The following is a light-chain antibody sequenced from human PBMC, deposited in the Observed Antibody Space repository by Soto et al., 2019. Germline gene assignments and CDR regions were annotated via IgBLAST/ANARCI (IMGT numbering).Light chain of an antibody. J-gene: IGLJ1*01. CDR3: SSYTSISTLDV. Sequence: QSALTQPRSVSGSPGQSVTISCTGTSSDVGGYKYVSWYQQHPGKVPNLIIYDVSERPSGVPDRFSGSKSGNTASLSISGLQAEDEADYYCSSYTSISTLDVFGTGTKLTVL. V-gene: IGLV2-11*01. CDR1: SSDVGGYKY. CDR2: DVS.